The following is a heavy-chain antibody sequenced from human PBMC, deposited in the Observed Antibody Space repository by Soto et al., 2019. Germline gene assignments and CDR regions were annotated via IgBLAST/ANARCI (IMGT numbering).Heavy chain of an antibody. CDR3: ARDQVDIVVVPAASDY. CDR1: GYTFTSYG. J-gene: IGHJ4*02. D-gene: IGHD2-2*01. V-gene: IGHV1-18*04. CDR2: ISAYNGNT. Sequence: ASVKVSCKASGYTFTSYGISWVRQAPGQGLEWMGWISAYNGNTNYAQKLQGRVTMTTDTSTSTAYMELRSLRSDDTAVYYCARDQVDIVVVPAASDYWGQGTLVTVSS.